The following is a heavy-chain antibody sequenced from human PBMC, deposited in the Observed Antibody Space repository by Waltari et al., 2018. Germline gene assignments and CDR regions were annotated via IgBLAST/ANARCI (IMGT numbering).Heavy chain of an antibody. CDR2: ISSSGSTI. D-gene: IGHD2-2*01. Sequence: EVQLVESGGGLVQPGGFLRLSCAASGFTFSSYEMNWVRQAPGKGLEWVSYISSSGSTIYYADSVKGRFTISRDNAKNSLYLQMNSLRAEDTAVYYCARDGGYRSSTSCYSLFDYWGQGTLVTVSS. J-gene: IGHJ4*02. V-gene: IGHV3-48*03. CDR1: GFTFSSYE. CDR3: ARDGGYRSSTSCYSLFDY.